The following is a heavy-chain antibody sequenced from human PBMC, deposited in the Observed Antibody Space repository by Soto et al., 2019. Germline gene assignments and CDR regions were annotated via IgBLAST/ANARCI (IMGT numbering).Heavy chain of an antibody. V-gene: IGHV4-39*01. CDR2: IYYIGST. CDR3: ARSLRFLEWSTRLFDY. Sequence: SEAMSLPCTVSGGSISISSYCWGWIRQPPGEGLEWIGSIYYIGSTYYNPPLKSRVTISVDTSKNQFSLKLSSVTAADTAVYYCARSLRFLEWSTRLFDYWGQGTLVTVS. D-gene: IGHD3-3*01. J-gene: IGHJ4*02. CDR1: GGSISISSYC.